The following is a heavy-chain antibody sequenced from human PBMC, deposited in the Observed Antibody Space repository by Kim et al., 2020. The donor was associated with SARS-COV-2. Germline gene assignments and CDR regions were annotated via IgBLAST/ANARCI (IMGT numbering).Heavy chain of an antibody. V-gene: IGHV4-34*01. CDR2: INHSGST. CDR1: GGSFSGYY. CDR3: ARRGSYYGSGSYYRHPAQPFDY. J-gene: IGHJ4*02. D-gene: IGHD3-10*01. Sequence: SETLSLTCAVYGGSFSGYYWSWIRQPPGKGLEWIGEINHSGSTNYNPSLKSRVTISVDTSKNQFSLKLSSVTAADTAVYYCARRGSYYGSGSYYRHPAQPFDYWGQGTLVTVSS.